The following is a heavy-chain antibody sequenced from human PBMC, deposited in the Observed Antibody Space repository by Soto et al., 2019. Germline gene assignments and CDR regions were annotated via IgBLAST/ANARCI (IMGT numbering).Heavy chain of an antibody. CDR2: IYYTGTT. V-gene: IGHV4-59*08. CDR3: ARHPTIARFENGLDV. D-gene: IGHD1-1*01. CDR1: GGSVSGYY. Sequence: SETLSLTCTLSGGSVSGYYWCWIRQPSGQGVEWIGYIYYTGTTIYSPSLERRVTLSVDRAKDQVSLKLTSVTPADTAVYYCARHPTIARFENGLDVWGQGTMVT. J-gene: IGHJ6*02.